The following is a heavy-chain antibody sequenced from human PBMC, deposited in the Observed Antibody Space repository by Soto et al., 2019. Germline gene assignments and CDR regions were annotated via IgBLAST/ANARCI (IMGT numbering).Heavy chain of an antibody. D-gene: IGHD2-15*01. CDR3: ARDRGYCSGGSCYYYYYGMDV. V-gene: IGHV1-46*01. CDR1: GYTFTSYY. Sequence: ASVKVSCKAPGYTFTSYYMHWVRQAPGQGLEWMGIINPSGGSTSYAQKFQGRVTMTRDTSTSTVYMELSSLRSEDTAVYYCARDRGYCSGGSCYYYYYGMDVWGQGTTVTVSS. CDR2: INPSGGST. J-gene: IGHJ6*02.